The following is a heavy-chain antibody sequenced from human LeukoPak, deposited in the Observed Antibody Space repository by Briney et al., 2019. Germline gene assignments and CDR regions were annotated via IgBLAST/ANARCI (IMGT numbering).Heavy chain of an antibody. Sequence: GGSLRLSCAASGFTVSSNYMSWVRQAPGKGLEGVSVIYSGGSTYYADSVKGRFTIPRDNAKNSLYLQMHSLRAEDTAVYYCARGCSSNLYNWFDPWGQGTLVTVSS. CDR2: IYSGGST. CDR1: GFTVSSNY. J-gene: IGHJ5*02. CDR3: ARGCSSNLYNWFDP. V-gene: IGHV3-66*01. D-gene: IGHD6-6*01.